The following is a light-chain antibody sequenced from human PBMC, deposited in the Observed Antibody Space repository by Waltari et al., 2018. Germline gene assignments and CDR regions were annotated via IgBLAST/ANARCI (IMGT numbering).Light chain of an antibody. J-gene: IGKJ1*01. CDR2: GAS. CDR3: QQFYSTWT. Sequence: DIQMTQSPSSLSASVGDRVTITCRASPNIRSYFNWYQQKPGQAPKLLISGASSLHSGVPSRFSGNASGTDFTLTINGLQPDDFATYYCQQFYSTWTFGQGTKVEMK. V-gene: IGKV1-39*01. CDR1: PNIRSY.